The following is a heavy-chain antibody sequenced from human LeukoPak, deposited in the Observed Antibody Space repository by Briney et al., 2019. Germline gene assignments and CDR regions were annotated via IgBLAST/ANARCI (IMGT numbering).Heavy chain of an antibody. CDR2: IYYSGST. Sequence: PSETLSLTCTVSGGSISSSSYYWGWIRQPPGKGLEWIGSIYYSGSTYYNPSLKSRVTISVDTSKNQFSLKLSSVTAADTAVYYCAVVYANSVAFDIWGQGTMVTVSS. V-gene: IGHV4-39*07. J-gene: IGHJ3*02. CDR3: AVVYANSVAFDI. CDR1: GGSISSSSYY. D-gene: IGHD2-8*02.